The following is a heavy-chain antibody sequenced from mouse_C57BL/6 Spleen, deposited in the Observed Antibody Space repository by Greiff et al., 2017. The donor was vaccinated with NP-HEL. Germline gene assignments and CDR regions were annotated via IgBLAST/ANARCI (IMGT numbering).Heavy chain of an antibody. V-gene: IGHV3-6*01. D-gene: IGHD2-5*01. CDR2: ISYDGSN. CDR1: GYSITSGYY. J-gene: IGHJ2*01. CDR3: ARAYYSNYEDY. Sequence: EVQLQESGPGLVKPSQSLSLTCSVTGYSITSGYYWNWIRQFPGNKLEWMGYISYDGSNNYNPSLKNRISITRDTSKNQFLLKLNSVTTEDTATYYCARAYYSNYEDYWGQGTTLTVSS.